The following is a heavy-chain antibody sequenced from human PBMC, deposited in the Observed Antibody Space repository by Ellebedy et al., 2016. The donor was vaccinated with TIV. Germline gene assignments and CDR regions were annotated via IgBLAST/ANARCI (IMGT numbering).Heavy chain of an antibody. CDR3: ARIGGGVSWTSFDG. D-gene: IGHD3-16*01. CDR2: LIPYNGNT. V-gene: IGHV1-18*04. J-gene: IGHJ3*01. Sequence: ASVKVSCKASGYIFTSHDILPAGPPPRRAREWRGWLIPYNGNTKYAHKFQGRVTMTTDTSTSTTYMELRGLGSADTALYCFARIGGGVSWTSFDGWGQGTIVTVSS. CDR1: GYIFTSHD.